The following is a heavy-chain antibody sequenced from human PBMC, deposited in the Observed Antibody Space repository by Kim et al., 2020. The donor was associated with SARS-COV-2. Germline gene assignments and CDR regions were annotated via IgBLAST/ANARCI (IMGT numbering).Heavy chain of an antibody. J-gene: IGHJ2*01. D-gene: IGHD3-9*01. V-gene: IGHV4-39*01. CDR3: VSHSKFCTGWY. Sequence: SETLSLTCTVSGGSLSSSSYYWGWIRQAPGKGRVGIVSSYYIGNTYYNPSLKIRVTISTATYKNQLYLNLVSVTAADTSDYYCVSHSKFCTGWY. CDR2: SYYIGNT. CDR1: GGSLSSSSYY.